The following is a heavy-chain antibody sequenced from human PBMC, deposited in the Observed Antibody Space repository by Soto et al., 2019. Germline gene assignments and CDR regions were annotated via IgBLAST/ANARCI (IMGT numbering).Heavy chain of an antibody. CDR2: ISRSGDNT. CDR1: GFTFSNYA. J-gene: IGHJ6*02. CDR3: ASEYGSGSYGYYYGMDV. Sequence: GGSLRLSCAASGFTFSNYAMTWVRQAPGKGLEWVSGISRSGDNTYYADSVKGRFAISRDDSKNTVYLQMNCLGADDTAVYYCASEYGSGSYGYYYGMDVWGQGTTVT. D-gene: IGHD3-10*01. V-gene: IGHV3-23*01.